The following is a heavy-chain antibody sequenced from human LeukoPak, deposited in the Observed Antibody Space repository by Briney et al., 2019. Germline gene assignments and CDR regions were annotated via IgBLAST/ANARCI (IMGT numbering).Heavy chain of an antibody. D-gene: IGHD3-22*01. Sequence: GGSLSLSCAASGFTFSSYAMSWVRQAPGRGLEWVSAISGSGGSTYYADSVRGRFTFSRDNSKNTLYLEMNSLRAEDTAVYDCAKGGYYYDSSERYFDYWGQGTLVTVSS. J-gene: IGHJ4*02. V-gene: IGHV3-23*01. CDR1: GFTFSSYA. CDR3: AKGGYYYDSSERYFDY. CDR2: ISGSGGST.